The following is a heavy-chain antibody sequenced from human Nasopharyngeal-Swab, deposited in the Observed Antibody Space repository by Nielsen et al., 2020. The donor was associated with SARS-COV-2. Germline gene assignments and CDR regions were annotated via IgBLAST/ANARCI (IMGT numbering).Heavy chain of an antibody. D-gene: IGHD1-20*01. J-gene: IGHJ4*02. Sequence: GGSLRLSCAASGFTFGNYWMSWVRQAPGKRLEWVANIKEDGSEKDYVDSVKDRFTISRDNIKNSLYLQMNSLRVEDTAVYFCARLPRNNWRLDSWGQGILVTVSS. CDR3: ARLPRNNWRLDS. V-gene: IGHV3-7*03. CDR1: GFTFGNYW. CDR2: IKEDGSEK.